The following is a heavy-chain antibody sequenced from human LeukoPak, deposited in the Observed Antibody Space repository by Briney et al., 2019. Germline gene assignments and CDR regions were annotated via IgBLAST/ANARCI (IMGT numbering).Heavy chain of an antibody. J-gene: IGHJ3*02. V-gene: IGHV4-59*12. CDR3: ASFPIAVAGNDAFDI. CDR1: GGSLTGYY. D-gene: IGHD6-19*01. CDR2: IYYSGST. Sequence: SETLSLTCSVSGGSLTGYYWSWIRQPPGKGLEWIGYIYYSGSTNYNPSLKSRVTISVDTSKNQFSLKLSSVTAADTAVYYCASFPIAVAGNDAFDIWGQGTMVTVSS.